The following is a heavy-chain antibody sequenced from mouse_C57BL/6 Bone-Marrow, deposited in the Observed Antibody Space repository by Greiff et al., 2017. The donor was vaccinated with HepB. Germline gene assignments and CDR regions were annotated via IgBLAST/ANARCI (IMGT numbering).Heavy chain of an antibody. Sequence: EVQVVESEGGLVQPGSSMKLSCTASGFTFSDYYMAWVRQVPEKGLEWVANINYDGSSTYYLDSLKSRFIISRDNAKNILYLQMSSLKSEDTATYYCARDRVVATDWYFDVWGTGTTVTVSS. J-gene: IGHJ1*03. CDR1: GFTFSDYY. V-gene: IGHV5-16*01. D-gene: IGHD1-1*01. CDR3: ARDRVVATDWYFDV. CDR2: INYDGSST.